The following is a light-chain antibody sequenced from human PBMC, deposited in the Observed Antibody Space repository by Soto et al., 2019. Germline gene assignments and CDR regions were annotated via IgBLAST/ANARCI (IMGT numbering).Light chain of an antibody. Sequence: EIVMTQSPATLSVSPGERATLPCRASQSVSSNLAWYQQKPGQAPRLLIYGASTRATGIPARFSGSGSGTEFSLTISTLQSEDSAVYSCQQYNNWPWTFGQGTKVDIK. J-gene: IGKJ1*01. V-gene: IGKV3-15*01. CDR1: QSVSSN. CDR2: GAS. CDR3: QQYNNWPWT.